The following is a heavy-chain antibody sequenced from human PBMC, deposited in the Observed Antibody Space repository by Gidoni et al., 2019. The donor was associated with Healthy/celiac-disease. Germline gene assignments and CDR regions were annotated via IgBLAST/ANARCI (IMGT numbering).Heavy chain of an antibody. D-gene: IGHD2-2*02. J-gene: IGHJ6*02. CDR2: IIPIFGTA. Sequence: QVQLVQSGAEVKKPGSSVKVSCKASGGTFSSYAIRWVRQAPGQGLEWMGGIIPIFGTANYAQKFQGRVTITADKSTSTAYMELSSLRSEDTAVYYCARSYCSSTSCYTADYYYGMDVWGQGTTVTVSS. CDR1: GGTFSSYA. V-gene: IGHV1-69*06. CDR3: ARSYCSSTSCYTADYYYGMDV.